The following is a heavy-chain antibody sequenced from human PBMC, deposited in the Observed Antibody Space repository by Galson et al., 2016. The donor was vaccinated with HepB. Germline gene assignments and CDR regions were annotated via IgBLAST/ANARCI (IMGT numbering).Heavy chain of an antibody. CDR2: IIPVFGTA. J-gene: IGHJ6*02. CDR3: ARGIRTASTSYYYGMDV. CDR1: GGTFDSYA. Sequence: SCKAVGGTFDSYAISWVRQAPGQGLQWMGQIIPVFGTANYAQQFQGRVTVTADRSTTTAYLEFVNLRSEDTAVYFCARGIRTASTSYYYGMDVWGQGTTVTVSS. V-gene: IGHV1-69*06. D-gene: IGHD2-21*01.